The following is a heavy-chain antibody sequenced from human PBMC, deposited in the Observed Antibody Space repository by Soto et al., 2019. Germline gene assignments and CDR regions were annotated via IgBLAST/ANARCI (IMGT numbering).Heavy chain of an antibody. CDR2: IYYSGST. D-gene: IGHD5-12*01. J-gene: IGHJ5*02. CDR1: GGSISSGDYY. Sequence: QVQLQESGPGLVKPSQTLSLTCTVSGGSISSGDYYWSWIRQPPGKGLEWIGYIYYSGSTYYNPSLQSRVTXXVXTXXNQFSLKLSSVTAADTAVYYCARTIVATINPWFDPWGQGTLVTVSS. CDR3: ARTIVATINPWFDP. V-gene: IGHV4-30-4*01.